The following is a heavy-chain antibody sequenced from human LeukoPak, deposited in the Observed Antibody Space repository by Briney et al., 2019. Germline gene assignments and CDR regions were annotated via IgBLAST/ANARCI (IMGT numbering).Heavy chain of an antibody. V-gene: IGHV3-30-3*01. Sequence: GRSLRLSCSASGFTFSSYAMHWVRQAPGKGLEWVAVISYDGSNKYYADSVKGRFTISRDNSKNTLYLQMNSLRAEDTAVYYCARDRDYCSSTSCPDYYYGMDVWGQGTTVTVSS. J-gene: IGHJ6*02. CDR3: ARDRDYCSSTSCPDYYYGMDV. CDR1: GFTFSSYA. CDR2: ISYDGSNK. D-gene: IGHD2-2*01.